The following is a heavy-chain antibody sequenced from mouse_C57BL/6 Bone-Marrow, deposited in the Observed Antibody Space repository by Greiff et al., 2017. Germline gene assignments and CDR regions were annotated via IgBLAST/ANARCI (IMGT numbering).Heavy chain of an antibody. J-gene: IGHJ1*03. CDR1: GYTFTSYW. CDR2: IDPSDSYT. D-gene: IGHD1-1*01. CDR3: AREGYGPWYFDV. V-gene: IGHV1-50*01. Sequence: QVQLQQPGAELVKPGASVKLSCKASGYTFTSYWMQWVKQRPGQGLEWIGEIDPSDSYTNYNQKFKGKATLTVDTSSSTAYMQLSSLTSADSAVYYCAREGYGPWYFDVWGTGTTVTVSS.